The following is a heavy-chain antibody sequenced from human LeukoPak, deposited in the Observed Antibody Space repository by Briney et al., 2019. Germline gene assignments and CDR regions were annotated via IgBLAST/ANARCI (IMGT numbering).Heavy chain of an antibody. J-gene: IGHJ4*02. CDR1: GYTFTGNY. D-gene: IGHD5-12*01. V-gene: IGHV1-58*02. CDR3: AAGYSGYEYPNC. Sequence: ASVKVSCKASGYTFTGNYIHWVRQARGQRLEWIGWIVVGSGNTNYAQKFQERVIIIRDMSTRTVYMELSSLTFEDTAVYYCAAGYSGYEYPNCWGQGTLVTVSS. CDR2: IVVGSGNT.